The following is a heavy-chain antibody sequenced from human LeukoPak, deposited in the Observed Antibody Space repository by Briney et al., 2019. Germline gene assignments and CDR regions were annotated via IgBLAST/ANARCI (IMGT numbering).Heavy chain of an antibody. D-gene: IGHD1-26*01. Sequence: PGGSLRLSCAATGFTFSTYWMSWVRQAPGKGLEWVANIKQDGSAKYYVDSVKGRFTISRDNAKDSLYLQMNGLRAEDTGVYYCAREGVVGATANHYDYWGQGSLVTVSS. V-gene: IGHV3-7*01. CDR2: IKQDGSAK. CDR1: GFTFSTYW. J-gene: IGHJ4*02. CDR3: AREGVVGATANHYDY.